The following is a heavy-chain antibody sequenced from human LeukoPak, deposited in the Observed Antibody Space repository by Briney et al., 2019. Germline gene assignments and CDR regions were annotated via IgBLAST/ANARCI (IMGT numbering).Heavy chain of an antibody. D-gene: IGHD2-15*01. CDR1: GYSITSGYY. CDR2: IYHSGST. CDR3: ARAPAYCSGGSCYALDY. V-gene: IGHV4-38-2*01. J-gene: IGHJ4*02. Sequence: SETLSLTCAVSGYSITSGYYWGWIRQPPGKGLEWIGSIYHSGSTYYNPSLKSRVTISVDTSKDQFSLKLNSVTAADTAVYYCARAPAYCSGGSCYALDYWGQGTLVTASS.